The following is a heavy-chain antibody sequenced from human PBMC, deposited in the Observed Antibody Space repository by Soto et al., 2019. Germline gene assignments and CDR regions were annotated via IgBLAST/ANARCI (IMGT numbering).Heavy chain of an antibody. J-gene: IGHJ4*01. CDR2: INPNSGGT. CDR3: ARRRSSSWYHTLDY. CDR1: GYTFTGYY. V-gene: IGHV1-2*02. D-gene: IGHD6-13*01. Sequence: QVKLVQSGAEVKKPGASVKVSCKASGYTFTGYYMHLVRQAPGQGLEWMGWINPNSGGTNYAQKLQGRVTMTRDTSISTAYMELSRLRSDDTAVYYCARRRSSSWYHTLDYWGHGTLVTVSS.